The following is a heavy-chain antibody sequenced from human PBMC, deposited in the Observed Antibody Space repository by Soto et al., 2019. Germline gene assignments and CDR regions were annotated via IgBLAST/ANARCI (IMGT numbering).Heavy chain of an antibody. D-gene: IGHD5-18*01. V-gene: IGHV3-23*01. CDR3: AKEDTAMVDYYYGMDV. CDR1: GFTFSSYA. Sequence: GGSLRLSCSVSGFTFSSYAMSWVRQAPGKGLEWVSAISGSGSSTYYADSVKGRFTISRDNSKNTLYLQMNSLRAEDTAVYYCAKEDTAMVDYYYGMDVWGQGTTVTVSS. CDR2: ISGSGSST. J-gene: IGHJ6*02.